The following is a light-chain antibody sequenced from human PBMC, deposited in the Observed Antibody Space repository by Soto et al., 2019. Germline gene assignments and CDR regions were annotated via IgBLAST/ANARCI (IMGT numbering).Light chain of an antibody. CDR3: PSYDSSLSGSV. J-gene: IGLJ3*02. Sequence: QSVLTQPPSVSGAPGQRVTISCTGSSSNIGAGYDVHGYQQLPGTAPKLLIYGNSNRPSGVPDRFSGSKSGTSASLAITGLQAEYEADYYCPSYDSSLSGSVFGGGTKLTVL. CDR2: GNS. V-gene: IGLV1-40*01. CDR1: SSNIGAGYD.